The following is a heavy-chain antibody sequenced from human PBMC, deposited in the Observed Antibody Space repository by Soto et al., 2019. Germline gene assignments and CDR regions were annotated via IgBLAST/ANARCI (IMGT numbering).Heavy chain of an antibody. V-gene: IGHV2-5*02. CDR1: GFSLTTSGVG. Sequence: QITLKESGPTLVKPTQTLTLTCTFSGFSLTTSGVGVGWILQPPGKALEWLALVYGDDDKRYTPSLKSRLTITKDTSTNQVVFTMTTMDPVDTATYYCARNIFGGYVGAFDVWGQGTMVTVSS. J-gene: IGHJ3*01. CDR2: VYGDDDK. D-gene: IGHD3-10*02. CDR3: ARNIFGGYVGAFDV.